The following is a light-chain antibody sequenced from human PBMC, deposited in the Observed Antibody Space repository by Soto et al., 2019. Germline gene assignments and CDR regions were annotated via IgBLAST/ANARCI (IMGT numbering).Light chain of an antibody. CDR1: QTVAGN. J-gene: IGKJ5*01. CDR3: QQYNNWPPVT. Sequence: EIVMTQSPATLSVSPGERATLSCRASQTVAGNLAWYQQKPGQAPRLLIYGASTRTAGIPARFSGSGSGTEFTLTISSLQSEDFAVYYCQQYNNWPPVTFGQGTRLEIK. CDR2: GAS. V-gene: IGKV3-15*01.